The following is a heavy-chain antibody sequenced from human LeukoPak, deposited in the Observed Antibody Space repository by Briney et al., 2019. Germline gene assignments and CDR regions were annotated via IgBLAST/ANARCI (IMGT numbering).Heavy chain of an antibody. V-gene: IGHV1-18*01. CDR2: ISAYNGNT. J-gene: IGHJ6*02. Sequence: ASVEVSCKASGYTFTSYGISWVRQAPGQGLEGMGWISAYNGNTNYAQKLQGRVTMTTDTSTSTAYMELRSLRSDDTAVYYCARSSSLQNGMDVWGQGTTVTVSS. CDR3: ARSSSLQNGMDV. CDR1: GYTFTSYG.